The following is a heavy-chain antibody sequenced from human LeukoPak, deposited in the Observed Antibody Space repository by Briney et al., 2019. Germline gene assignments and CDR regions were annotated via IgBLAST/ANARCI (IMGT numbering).Heavy chain of an antibody. Sequence: GSLRLSCAASGFTFSSRWMHCVRQAPAKGLVWFSHVNSDESSTNYTDSVKGRFTISRDNTKNTLYLQMNSLRAEDTAVYYCASDDSYAFDIWGQGTMVTVSS. CDR3: ASDDSYAFDI. D-gene: IGHD2-21*01. CDR1: GFTFSSRW. CDR2: VNSDESST. V-gene: IGHV3-74*01. J-gene: IGHJ3*02.